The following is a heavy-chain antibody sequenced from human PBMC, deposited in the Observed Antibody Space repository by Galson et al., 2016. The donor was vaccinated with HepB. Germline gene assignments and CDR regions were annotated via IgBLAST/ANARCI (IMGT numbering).Heavy chain of an antibody. V-gene: IGHV4-61*09. CDR2: VYTTGST. D-gene: IGHD2-15*01. CDR1: GGSVSSGSYY. J-gene: IGHJ6*03. Sequence: TLSLTCTVSGGSVSSGSYYWGWIRQPAGKGLEWIGHVYTTGSTTYSPSLESRVTISVDASKNQFSLGLTSVTAADTAIYYCARESEVSCSDESCYSSGYYNYYMDVWGKGTTVTVSS. CDR3: ARESEVSCSDESCYSSGYYNYYMDV.